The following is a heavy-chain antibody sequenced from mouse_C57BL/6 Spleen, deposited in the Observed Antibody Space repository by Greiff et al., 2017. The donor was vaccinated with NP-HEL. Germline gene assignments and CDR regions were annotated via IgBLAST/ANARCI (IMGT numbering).Heavy chain of an antibody. Sequence: QVHVQQSGPELVKPGASVKISCKASGYAFSSSWMHWVKQRPGKGLEWIGRIYPGDGDTNYNGKFKGKATLTADKSSSTAYMQLSSLTSEDSGVCFCARGNWDDYWGQGTTLTVSS. V-gene: IGHV1-82*01. D-gene: IGHD4-1*01. CDR1: GYAFSSSW. J-gene: IGHJ2*01. CDR3: ARGNWDDY. CDR2: IYPGDGDT.